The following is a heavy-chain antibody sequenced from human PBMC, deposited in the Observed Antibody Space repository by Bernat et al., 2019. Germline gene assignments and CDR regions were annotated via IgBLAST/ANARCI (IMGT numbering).Heavy chain of an antibody. D-gene: IGHD3-22*01. CDR1: GFTFSSYW. J-gene: IGHJ4*02. Sequence: EVQLVESGGGLVQPGGSLRLSCAASGFTFSSYWMSWVRQAPGKGLEWVANIKQDGSEKYHVDSVKGRFTISRDNAKNSLYLQMNSLRAEDTAVYYCARDYYDSSGYYCNFDYWGQGTLVTVSS. CDR2: IKQDGSEK. CDR3: ARDYYDSSGYYCNFDY. V-gene: IGHV3-7*03.